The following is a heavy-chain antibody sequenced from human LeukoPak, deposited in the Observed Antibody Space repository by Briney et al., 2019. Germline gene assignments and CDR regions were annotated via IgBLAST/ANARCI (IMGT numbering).Heavy chain of an antibody. D-gene: IGHD3-3*01. J-gene: IGHJ5*02. V-gene: IGHV3-7*01. Sequence: PGGSLRLSCAASGFTFSSYWMSWVRQAPGKGLEWVANIKQDGSEKYYVDSVKGRFTISRDNAKNSLYLQMNSLRAEDTAVYYCARGPKYYDFWSGYRFDPWGQGILVTVSS. CDR1: GFTFSSYW. CDR3: ARGPKYYDFWSGYRFDP. CDR2: IKQDGSEK.